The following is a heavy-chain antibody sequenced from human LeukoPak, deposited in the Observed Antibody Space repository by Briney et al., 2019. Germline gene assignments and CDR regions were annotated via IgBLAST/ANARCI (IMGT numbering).Heavy chain of an antibody. V-gene: IGHV3-30-3*01. J-gene: IGHJ4*02. CDR1: GFLFISYA. D-gene: IGHD3-10*01. CDR3: ARVGGALLWFGELWD. Sequence: GWSLRLSCSASGFLFISYAMHWVGHAPGKGLEWVAVISYDGSNKNYADSVKGRFTVSRDNSKNTLYPQMNSLRAEDTAVYYCARVGGALLWFGELWDWGQGTLVTVSS. CDR2: ISYDGSNK.